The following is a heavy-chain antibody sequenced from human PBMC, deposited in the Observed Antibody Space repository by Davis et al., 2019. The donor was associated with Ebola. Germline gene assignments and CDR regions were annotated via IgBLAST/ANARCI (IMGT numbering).Heavy chain of an antibody. D-gene: IGHD3-22*01. CDR3: ARDRYSDGRGYFFEQSH. J-gene: IGHJ4*02. CDR1: EDTSGTYA. CDR2: FLPMFGTS. Sequence: SVTVSCKASEDTSGTYAVSWVRQAPGERLEWMGGFLPMFGTSDYAQKFQGRLTITADESTSTAYMELSSLRSEDTAVYYCARDRYSDGRGYFFEQSHWGQGTLVTVSS. V-gene: IGHV1-69*13.